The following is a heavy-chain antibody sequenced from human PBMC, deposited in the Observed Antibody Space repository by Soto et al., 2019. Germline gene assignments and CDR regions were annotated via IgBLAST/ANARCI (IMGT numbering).Heavy chain of an antibody. CDR3: ARGHWTQTLADYYLDF. CDR1: GFTFIGSS. V-gene: IGHV1-3*04. D-gene: IGHD1-1*01. J-gene: IGHJ4*02. Sequence: ASVKVSCKASGFTFIGSSIYWFRQAPGQNLQWLGWIDTNNGRTKYSQTFQGRVTISRDTSASTTYMELNSLKSEDTAVYYCARGHWTQTLADYYLDFWAQGTLVTVSS. CDR2: IDTNNGRT.